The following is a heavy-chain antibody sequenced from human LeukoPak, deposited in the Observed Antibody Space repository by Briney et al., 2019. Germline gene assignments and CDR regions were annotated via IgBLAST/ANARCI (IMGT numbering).Heavy chain of an antibody. CDR2: ISGSGGST. V-gene: IGHV3-23*01. D-gene: IGHD3-3*01. CDR1: GFTFSSYA. Sequence: PGGSLRLSCAASGFTFSSYAMSWVRQAPGKGLEWVSAISGSGGSTYYADSVKGRFTISRDNSKNTLYLQMDSLRAEDTAVYYCAKDLLEWLLYYFDYWGQGTLVTVSS. CDR3: AKDLLEWLLYYFDY. J-gene: IGHJ4*02.